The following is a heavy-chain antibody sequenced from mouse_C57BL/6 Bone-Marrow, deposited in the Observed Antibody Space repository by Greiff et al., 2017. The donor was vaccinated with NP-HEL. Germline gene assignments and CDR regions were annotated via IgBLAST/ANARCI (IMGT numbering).Heavy chain of an antibody. CDR3: ARWLLKAYYFDY. D-gene: IGHD2-3*01. J-gene: IGHJ2*01. CDR2: IYPGDGDT. Sequence: QVQLQQPGAELVRPGSSVKLSCKASGYTFTSYWMDWVKQRPGKGLEWIGQIYPGDGDTNYNGKFKGKATLTADKSSSTAYMQLSSLTSEDSAVYFCARWLLKAYYFDYWGQGTTLTVSS. V-gene: IGHV1-80*01. CDR1: GYTFTSYW.